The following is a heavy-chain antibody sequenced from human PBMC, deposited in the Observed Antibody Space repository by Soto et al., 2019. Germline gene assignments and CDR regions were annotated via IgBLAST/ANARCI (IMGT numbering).Heavy chain of an antibody. CDR2: ISGGGDAT. D-gene: IGHD2-2*01. CDR1: GFTFINYA. V-gene: IGHV3-23*01. CDR3: ARKILGSTSRPNYWYFDL. J-gene: IGHJ2*01. Sequence: PGXSLRLSCAGSGFTFINYAMNWVRQAPVKGLEWVSSISGGGDATFFADSVRGRFTISRDNSKNTVTLQMNSLGVDDTAVYYCARKILGSTSRPNYWYFDLWGRGTLVTVSS.